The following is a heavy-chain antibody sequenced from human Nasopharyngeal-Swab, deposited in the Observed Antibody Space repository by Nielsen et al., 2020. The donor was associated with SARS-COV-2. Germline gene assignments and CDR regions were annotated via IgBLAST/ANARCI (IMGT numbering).Heavy chain of an antibody. J-gene: IGHJ4*02. Sequence: GGSLRLSCAASGFTFSSYSMNWVRQAPGKGLEWVSSITSDSDDKYYADSVKGRFTISRDNAKNSLYLQMNSLRDEDTAVYYCARQDPDYWGQGTLVTVSS. D-gene: IGHD2-15*01. V-gene: IGHV3-21*01. CDR2: ITSDSDDK. CDR1: GFTFSSYS. CDR3: ARQDPDY.